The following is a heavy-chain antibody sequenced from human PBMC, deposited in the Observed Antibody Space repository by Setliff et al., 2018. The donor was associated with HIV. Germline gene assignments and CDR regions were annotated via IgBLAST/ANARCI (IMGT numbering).Heavy chain of an antibody. CDR3: ARGVNFDY. Sequence: LSLTCTVSGGSISSYYWGWIRQPPGKGLEWIGSIYYSGTTYYNPSLKSRVTISVDTSKNQFSLKLTSVTAADTAIYYCARGVNFDYWGQGTQVTVSS. V-gene: IGHV4-39*07. D-gene: IGHD3-3*01. CDR2: IYYSGTT. CDR1: GGSISSYY. J-gene: IGHJ4*02.